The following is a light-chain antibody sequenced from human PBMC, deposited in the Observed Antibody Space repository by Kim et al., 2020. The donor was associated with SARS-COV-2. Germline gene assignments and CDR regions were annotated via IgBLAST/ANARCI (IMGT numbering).Light chain of an antibody. CDR2: RDS. V-gene: IGLV3-9*01. J-gene: IGLJ3*02. CDR1: NIGSKN. CDR3: QVWDSSTWV. Sequence: SHELTQPLSVSVALGQTASITCGGNNIGSKNVHWYQQKPGQAPVLVIYRDSNRPSGIPERFSGSNSGNTATLTISRAQAGDEADYYCQVWDSSTWVFGGGTQLTVL.